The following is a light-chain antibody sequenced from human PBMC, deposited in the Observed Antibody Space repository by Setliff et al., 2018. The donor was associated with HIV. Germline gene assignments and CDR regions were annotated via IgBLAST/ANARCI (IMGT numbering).Light chain of an antibody. J-gene: IGLJ1*01. V-gene: IGLV2-23*02. CDR1: SSDVGSYNY. Sequence: QSALTQPASVSGSPGQSITISCTGTSSDVGSYNYVSWYQQHPGKAPKLMIYDVTKRPSGVSDRFSGSKSGNTASLTISGLQAEDEADYFCCSCVTGSTYVFGTGTKVTVL. CDR3: CSCVTGSTYV. CDR2: DVT.